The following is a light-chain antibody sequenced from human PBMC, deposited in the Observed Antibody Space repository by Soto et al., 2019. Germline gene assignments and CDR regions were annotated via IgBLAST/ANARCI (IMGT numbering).Light chain of an antibody. J-gene: IGKJ2*01. CDR1: QSVSRSY. V-gene: IGKV3-20*01. Sequence: DIVLTQSPGTLSLSPGERATLSCRASQSVSRSYLAWYQQKPGQAPRILIYGASSRATGIPDRFSGSGSGTDFTLTISRLEPEDFAEYYCQQYGSSSYTFGQGTKLEI. CDR2: GAS. CDR3: QQYGSSSYT.